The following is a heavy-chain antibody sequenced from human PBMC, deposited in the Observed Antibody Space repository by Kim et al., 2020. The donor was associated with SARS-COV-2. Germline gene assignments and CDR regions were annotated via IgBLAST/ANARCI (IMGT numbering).Heavy chain of an antibody. Sequence: GGSLRLSCAASGFTFSSYGMHWVRQAPGKGLEWVAVISYDGSNKYYADSVKGRFTISRDNSKNTLYLQMNSLRAEDTAVYYCAKDPPTGLGDYYYYYGM. CDR2: ISYDGSNK. V-gene: IGHV3-30*18. D-gene: IGHD1-1*01. CDR3: AKDPPTGLGDYYYYYGM. CDR1: GFTFSSYG. J-gene: IGHJ6*01.